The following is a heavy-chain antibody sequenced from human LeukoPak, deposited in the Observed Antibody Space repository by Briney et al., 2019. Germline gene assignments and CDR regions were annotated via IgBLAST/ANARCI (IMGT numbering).Heavy chain of an antibody. D-gene: IGHD3-22*01. V-gene: IGHV4-59*01. J-gene: IGHJ4*02. Sequence: SETLSLTCTVSGGSISSYYWSWIRQPPGKGLEWIGYIYYSGSTNYNPSLKSRVTISVDTSKNQFSLKLSSVTAADTAVYYCARGSSGYFDYWGQGTLVTVSS. CDR1: GGSISSYY. CDR3: ARGSSGYFDY. CDR2: IYYSGST.